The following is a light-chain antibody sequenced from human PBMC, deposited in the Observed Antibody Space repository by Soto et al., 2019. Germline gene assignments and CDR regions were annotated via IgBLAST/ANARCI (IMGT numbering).Light chain of an antibody. CDR3: TSYTSTSTYG. J-gene: IGLJ1*01. CDR1: SSDVGAYNY. Sequence: QSALTQPASVSGPPGQSITISCTGTSSDVGAYNYVSWYQYHPGKAPRLVIYDVTNRPSGISDRFSGSKSGNTASLTISGLLAEDEADYYCTSYTSTSTYGFGTGTKLTVL. V-gene: IGLV2-14*01. CDR2: DVT.